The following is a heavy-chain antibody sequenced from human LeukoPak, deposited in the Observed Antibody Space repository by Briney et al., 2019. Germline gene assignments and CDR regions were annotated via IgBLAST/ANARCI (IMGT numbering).Heavy chain of an antibody. V-gene: IGHV3-21*01. CDR1: GFSFSSYA. CDR3: ARDHYGDYYFDY. Sequence: GGSLTLSCAASGFSFSSYAMNWVRQAPGKGLEWVSSISGSSDYIYYGDPVKGRFTISRDNAKNSLYLQMNSLRAEDTAVYYCARDHYGDYYFDYWGRGTLVTVSS. D-gene: IGHD4-17*01. CDR2: ISGSSDYI. J-gene: IGHJ4*02.